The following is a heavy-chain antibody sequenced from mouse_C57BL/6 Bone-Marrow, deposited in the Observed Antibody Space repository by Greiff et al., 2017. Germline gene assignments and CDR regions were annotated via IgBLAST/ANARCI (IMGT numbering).Heavy chain of an antibody. CDR1: GYSFTSYY. J-gene: IGHJ3*01. D-gene: IGHD1-1*01. V-gene: IGHV1-66*01. Sequence: QVQLKQSGPELVKPGASVKISCKASGYSFTSYYIHWVKQRPGQGLEWIGWIYPGSGNTKYNEKFKGKATLTADTSSSTAYMQLSSLTSEDSAVYYCARSEGCYYYGSSLFAYWGQGTLVTVSA. CDR3: ARSEGCYYYGSSLFAY. CDR2: IYPGSGNT.